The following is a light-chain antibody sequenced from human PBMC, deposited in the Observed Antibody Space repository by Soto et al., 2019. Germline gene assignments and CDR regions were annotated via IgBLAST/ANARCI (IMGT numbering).Light chain of an antibody. CDR3: AAWDDSLNGPV. CDR2: YDD. J-gene: IGLJ2*01. CDR1: NSNIGNNA. Sequence: QSVLTQPPSVSGAPRQRVTISCSGSNSNIGNNAVNWYQQLPGKAPKLLIYYDDLLPSGVSDRFSGSKSGTSASLAIGGLQSEDEAGYYCAAWDDSLNGPVFGGGTKLTVL. V-gene: IGLV1-36*01.